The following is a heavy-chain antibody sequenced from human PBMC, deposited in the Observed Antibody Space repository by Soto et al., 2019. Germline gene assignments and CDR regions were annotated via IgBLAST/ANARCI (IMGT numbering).Heavy chain of an antibody. Sequence: PGGSLRLSCAASGFTFSSYGMHWVRQAPGKGQEWVALISYDGSDKYYADSVKGRFTISRDNSKNTLFLQMNSLRAEDTAVYYCARDSGWGQGTLVTVSS. CDR1: GFTFSSYG. J-gene: IGHJ1*01. V-gene: IGHV3-30*03. CDR2: ISYDGSDK. CDR3: ARDSG.